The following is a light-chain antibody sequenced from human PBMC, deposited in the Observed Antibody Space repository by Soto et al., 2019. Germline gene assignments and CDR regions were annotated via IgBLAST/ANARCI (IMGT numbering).Light chain of an antibody. Sequence: RTLSLSPGERATLSCRASQSVPRSYLAWYQQKPGQAPRLLIYGTSSRATGIPDRFSGSGSGTDFTLTISRLEPEDFRVFYCLQEGSPITSAQGTSPAIK. CDR2: GTS. CDR3: LQEGSPIT. V-gene: IGKV3-20*01. CDR1: QSVPRSY. J-gene: IGKJ5*01.